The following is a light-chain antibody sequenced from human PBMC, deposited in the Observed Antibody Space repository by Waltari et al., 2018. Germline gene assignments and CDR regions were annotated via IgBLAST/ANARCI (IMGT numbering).Light chain of an antibody. V-gene: IGLV2-23*02. CDR3: CSYSRSTTFVI. J-gene: IGLJ2*01. Sequence: QSALTQPASVSGSPGQSITISCTGTSRDVGPYNLVSWYQQHPGKAPKLLISEVSERPSGVSDRFSASKSADTASLTISGLQAEDEADYYCCSYSRSTTFVIFGGGTKLTVL. CDR2: EVS. CDR1: SRDVGPYNL.